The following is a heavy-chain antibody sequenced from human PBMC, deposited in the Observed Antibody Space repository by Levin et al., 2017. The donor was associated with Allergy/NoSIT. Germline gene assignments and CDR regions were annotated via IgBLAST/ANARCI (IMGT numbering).Heavy chain of an antibody. V-gene: IGHV3-30*04. J-gene: IGHJ4*02. CDR2: ISYDGSNK. D-gene: IGHD2/OR15-2a*01. CDR1: GFTFSSYA. Sequence: GGSLRLSCAASGFTFSSYAMHWVRQAPGKGLEWVAVISYDGSNKYYADSVKGRFTISRDNSKNTLYLQMNSLRAEDTAVYYCARGRLYGPARTYYFDYWGQGTLVTISS. CDR3: ARGRLYGPARTYYFDY.